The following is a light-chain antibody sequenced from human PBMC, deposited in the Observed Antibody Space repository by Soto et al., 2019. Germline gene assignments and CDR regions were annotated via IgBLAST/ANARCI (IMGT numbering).Light chain of an antibody. CDR2: KAS. V-gene: IGKV1-5*03. CDR3: QQYNTYPYT. J-gene: IGKJ2*01. CDR1: QSVNSR. Sequence: DTQMTQSPSTLSASVGDRVTIPCRASQSVNSRLAWYQQKPGKAPKLLIYKASTLESGVPSRFSGSGSGTEFTLTISSLQPDDFATYYCQQYNTYPYTFGQGTKLEIK.